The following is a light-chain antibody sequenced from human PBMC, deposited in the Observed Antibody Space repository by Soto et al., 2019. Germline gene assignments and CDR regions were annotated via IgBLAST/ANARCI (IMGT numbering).Light chain of an antibody. CDR3: QHGWE. Sequence: DIQMTQSPSTLSASVGDRVTITCRASQSISSWLAWYQQKPGKAPKLLFYKASSLESGVPSRFSGSGSGTEFTLTISSLQPDDFATYYCQHGWEFGQRTKVDIK. V-gene: IGKV1-5*03. CDR2: KAS. J-gene: IGKJ1*01. CDR1: QSISSW.